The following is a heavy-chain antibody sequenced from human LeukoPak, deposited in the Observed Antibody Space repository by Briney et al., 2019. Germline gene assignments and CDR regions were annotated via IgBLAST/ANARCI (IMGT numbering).Heavy chain of an antibody. V-gene: IGHV3-7*04. Sequence: GGSLRLSCAASGFTFSSHAMCWVRQAPGKGLEWVANIKPDGSEKNYGDSVRGRFTISRDNARNSLSLQMNSLRVEDTAVYYCARENYFDYWGQGTLVTVSS. CDR3: ARENYFDY. CDR2: IKPDGSEK. J-gene: IGHJ4*02. CDR1: GFTFSSHA.